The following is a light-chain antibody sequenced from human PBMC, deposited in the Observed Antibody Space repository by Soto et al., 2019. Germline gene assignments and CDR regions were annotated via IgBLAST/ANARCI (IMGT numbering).Light chain of an antibody. CDR2: SNN. J-gene: IGLJ1*01. CDR1: SSNIGSNT. CDR3: AAWDDSLNGHXV. V-gene: IGLV1-44*01. Sequence: QSVLTQPPSASGTPGQRVTISCSGSSSNIGSNTVNWYQQLPGTAPKLLIYSNNQRPSGVPDRFSGSKSGTSASLAISGLQSEDEADYYCAAWDDSLNGHXVFGTGNKVTVL.